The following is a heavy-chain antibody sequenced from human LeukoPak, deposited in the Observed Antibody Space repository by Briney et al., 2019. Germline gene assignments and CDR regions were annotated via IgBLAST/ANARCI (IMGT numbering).Heavy chain of an antibody. CDR3: ARAYSPTSWGLAAADYYYMDV. D-gene: IGHD6-13*01. V-gene: IGHV1-2*02. CDR1: GYTFTSYY. J-gene: IGHJ6*03. Sequence: ASVKVSCKASGYTFTSYYMHWVRQAPGQGLEWMGWINPNSGGTNYAQKFQGRVTMTRDTSISTAYMELNRLTSDDTAVYYCARAYSPTSWGLAAADYYYMDVWGKGTTVTVSS. CDR2: INPNSGGT.